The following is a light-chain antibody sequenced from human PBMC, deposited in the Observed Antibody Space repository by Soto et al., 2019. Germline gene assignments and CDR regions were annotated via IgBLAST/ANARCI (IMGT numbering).Light chain of an antibody. J-gene: IGKJ3*01. Sequence: DIQMTQSPSSLSASVGDSVTISCQTSQRVDNYIHWYQHKSGKPPKLLIYAASTLEEGVPSRFSGGGSGTAFTLIITRLQPEDSATYYCQQTDTSLSTFGPGTKVDI. CDR3: QQTDTSLST. V-gene: IGKV1-39*01. CDR2: AAS. CDR1: QRVDNY.